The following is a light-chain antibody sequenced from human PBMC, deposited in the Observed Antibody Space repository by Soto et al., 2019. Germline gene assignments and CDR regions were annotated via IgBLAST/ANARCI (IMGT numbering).Light chain of an antibody. J-gene: IGLJ3*02. Sequence: QSVLTQPPSASGTPRQRVIISCSGSNSNIGTYTVNWYQQLPGTAPKLLIYTDYQRPSGVPDRFSGSKSGTSASLAISGLQSEDEADYYCASWDDSLSGGVFGGGTKLTVL. V-gene: IGLV1-44*01. CDR1: NSNIGTYT. CDR3: ASWDDSLSGGV. CDR2: TDY.